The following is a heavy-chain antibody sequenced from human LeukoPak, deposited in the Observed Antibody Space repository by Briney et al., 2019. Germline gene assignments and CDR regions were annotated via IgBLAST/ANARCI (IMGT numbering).Heavy chain of an antibody. J-gene: IGHJ6*02. CDR2: IIPIFATA. D-gene: IGHD2-2*01. CDR3: ARQENIVVVPAARYYYYGMDV. V-gene: IGHV1-69*13. CDR1: GGTFSSYA. Sequence: SVKVSCKASGGTFSSYAISWVRQAPGQGLEWMGGIIPIFATANYAQKFQGRVTITADESTSTAYMELSSLRSEDTAVYYCARQENIVVVPAARYYYYGMDVWGQGTTVTVSS.